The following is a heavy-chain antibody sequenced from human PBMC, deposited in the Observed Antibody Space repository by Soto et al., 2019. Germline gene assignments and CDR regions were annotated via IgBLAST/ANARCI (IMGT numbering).Heavy chain of an antibody. CDR1: GGTFSSYA. CDR3: ARVLSPWGSPFDPDY. D-gene: IGHD7-27*01. Sequence: GASVKVSCKASGGTFSSYAISWVRQAPGQGLERMGGIIPIFGTANYAQKFQGRVTITADEFTSTAYMELSSLRSEDTALYYFARVLSPWGSPFDPDYWGQGTLVTVSS. J-gene: IGHJ4*02. V-gene: IGHV1-69*13. CDR2: IIPIFGTA.